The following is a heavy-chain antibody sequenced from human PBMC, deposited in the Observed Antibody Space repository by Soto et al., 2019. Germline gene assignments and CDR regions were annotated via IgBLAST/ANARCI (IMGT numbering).Heavy chain of an antibody. Sequence: SETLSLTCTVSGGSIRSYYWTWIRQPPGKGLEWLGYIFYSGSTFYNPSLKSRVTISIHTSKSQFSLQLTSVTAADTAIYYCARGAADTAMVDSWGQGTLVTVSS. CDR1: GGSIRSYY. D-gene: IGHD5-18*01. CDR2: IFYSGST. CDR3: ARGAADTAMVDS. J-gene: IGHJ4*02. V-gene: IGHV4-59*01.